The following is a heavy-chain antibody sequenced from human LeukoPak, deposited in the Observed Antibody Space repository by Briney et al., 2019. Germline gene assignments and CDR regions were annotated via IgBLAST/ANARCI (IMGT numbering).Heavy chain of an antibody. D-gene: IGHD3-22*01. CDR1: GGSISNSNW. V-gene: IGHV4-4*02. CDR2: IYHSGST. J-gene: IGHJ6*02. Sequence: SGTLSLTCAVSGGSISNSNWWSWVRQPPGKGLEWIGEIYHSGSTNYNPSLKSRVTISVDKSKNQFSLKLRSVTAADTAVYYCARDGRGYYDSSGSTHALVYGMDVWGQGTTVTVSS. CDR3: ARDGRGYYDSSGSTHALVYGMDV.